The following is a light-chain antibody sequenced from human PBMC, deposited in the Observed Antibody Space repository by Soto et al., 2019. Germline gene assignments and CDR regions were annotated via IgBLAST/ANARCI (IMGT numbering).Light chain of an antibody. J-gene: IGLJ1*01. CDR1: GSNIGAPYD. V-gene: IGLV1-40*01. CDR3: QSYDSSLSVYV. Sequence: QSALTQPPSLSGAPGQRVTISCTGSGSNIGAPYDVHWYQHLPGTAPKLLIYGSTNRPSGVPGRFSGSKSGTSASLAITGLQAEDEADYYCQSYDSSLSVYVFGAGTKVTVL. CDR2: GST.